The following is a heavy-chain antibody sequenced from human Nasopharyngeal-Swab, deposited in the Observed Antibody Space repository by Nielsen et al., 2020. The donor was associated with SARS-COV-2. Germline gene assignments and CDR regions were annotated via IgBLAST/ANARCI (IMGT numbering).Heavy chain of an antibody. V-gene: IGHV4-34*01. CDR2: INHSGST. CDR1: GGSFSGYY. J-gene: IGHJ5*02. CDR3: ARMTPLAVAGGSWFDP. D-gene: IGHD6-19*01. Sequence: GSLRLSCAVYGGSFSGYYWSWIRQPPGKGLEWIGEINHSGSTNYNPSLKSRVTISVDTSKNQFSLKLSSVTAADTAVYYCARMTPLAVAGGSWFDPWSQGTLVTVSS.